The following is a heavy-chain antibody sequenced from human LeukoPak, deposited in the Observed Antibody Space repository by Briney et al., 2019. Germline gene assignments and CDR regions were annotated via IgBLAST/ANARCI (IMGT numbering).Heavy chain of an antibody. CDR2: INHSGST. J-gene: IGHJ6*02. Sequence: MPSETQSLTCAVYGGSFSGYYWSWIRQPPGKGLEWIGEINHSGSTNYNPSLKSRVTISVDTSKNQFSLKLSSVTAADTAVYYCARGSSGWYAYYYYYYGMDVWGQGTTVTVSS. D-gene: IGHD6-19*01. CDR1: GGSFSGYY. V-gene: IGHV4-34*01. CDR3: ARGSSGWYAYYYYYYGMDV.